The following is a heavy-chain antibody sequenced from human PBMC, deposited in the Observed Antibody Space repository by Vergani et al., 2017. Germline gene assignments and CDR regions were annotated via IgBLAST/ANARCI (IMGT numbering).Heavy chain of an antibody. CDR3: ARDLLNPGPLGY. CDR2: ISAHNGET. Sequence: QVQLVQSRREVKAAGASVKVSCKASTNAFSNYGLNWVRQAPGQRLEWMGWISAHNGETKYAQKFRGRVPLTTDTSTTTVYLEVRNLRYDDTAMYYCARDLLNPGPLGYWGQGTLVIVSS. V-gene: IGHV1-18*04. CDR1: TNAFSNYG. J-gene: IGHJ4*02.